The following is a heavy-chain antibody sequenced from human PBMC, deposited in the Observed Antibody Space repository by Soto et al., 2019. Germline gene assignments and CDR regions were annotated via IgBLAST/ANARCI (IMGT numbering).Heavy chain of an antibody. CDR1: GFTFSTFW. CDR2: INGDGSST. Sequence: EVQLVESGGGLVQPGGSLRLSCVASGFTFSTFWMHWVRQVPGKGLVWVSRINGDGSSTSYADSVKGRFTISRDNAKNTLYLQIGEDTATYYCARDSDTYGYSKADYWGQGPLVSVSS. CDR3: ARDSDTYGYSKADY. D-gene: IGHD5-18*01. J-gene: IGHJ4*02. V-gene: IGHV3-74*01.